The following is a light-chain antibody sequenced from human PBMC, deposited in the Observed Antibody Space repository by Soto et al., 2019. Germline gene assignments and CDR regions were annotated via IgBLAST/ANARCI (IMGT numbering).Light chain of an antibody. V-gene: IGKV3-11*01. CDR1: QSVSSY. CDR3: QQYYNWPWT. Sequence: EIVLTQSPATLSLSPGERATLSCRASQSVSSYLAWYQQKPGQAPRLLIYDASNRATGIPARFSGSGSGTDFTLTISSLEPEDFAVYYCQQYYNWPWTFGQGTKVEIK. J-gene: IGKJ1*01. CDR2: DAS.